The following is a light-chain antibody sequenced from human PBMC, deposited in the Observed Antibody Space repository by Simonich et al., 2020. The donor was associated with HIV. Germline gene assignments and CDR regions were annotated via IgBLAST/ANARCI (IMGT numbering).Light chain of an antibody. CDR3: SSYTSSSTWV. V-gene: IGLV2-14*01. Sequence: QSALTQPASVSGSPGQSITISCTGTSSDVGGYNSVSWSQQHPGKAPKLMIYDVSKRPSGGSNRFSGSKSGNTASLTISGLQAEDEADYYCSSYTSSSTWVFGGGTKLTVL. CDR1: SSDVGGYNS. CDR2: DVS. J-gene: IGLJ3*02.